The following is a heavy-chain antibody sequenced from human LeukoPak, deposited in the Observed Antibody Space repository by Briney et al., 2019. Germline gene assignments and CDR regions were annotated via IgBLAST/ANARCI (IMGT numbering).Heavy chain of an antibody. D-gene: IGHD3-3*01. J-gene: IGHJ3*02. CDR1: GFTFSSYG. V-gene: IGHV3-30*02. CDR2: IRYDGSNK. Sequence: GGSLRLSCAASGFTFSSYGMHWVRQAPGKGLEWVAFIRYDGSNKYYADSVKGRFTISRDNSKNTLYLQMNSLRAEDTAVYYCAKGGDYDFWSGYFDAFDIWGQGTMVTVSS. CDR3: AKGGDYDFWSGYFDAFDI.